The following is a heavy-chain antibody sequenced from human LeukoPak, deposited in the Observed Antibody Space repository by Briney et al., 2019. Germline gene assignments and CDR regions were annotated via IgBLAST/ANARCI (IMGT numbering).Heavy chain of an antibody. CDR2: IYLDGSET. D-gene: IGHD6-19*01. J-gene: IGHJ4*02. CDR3: AREAGSSGWYSFDY. CDR1: GFTFSHHW. V-gene: IGHV3-7*01. Sequence: PGGSLRLSCAASGFTFSHHWLTWVRQGPGKGPEWVANIYLDGSETNYLDSVKGRFTISRDNAKNSLYLQMNSLRAEDTAVYYCAREAGSSGWYSFDYWGQGTLVTVSS.